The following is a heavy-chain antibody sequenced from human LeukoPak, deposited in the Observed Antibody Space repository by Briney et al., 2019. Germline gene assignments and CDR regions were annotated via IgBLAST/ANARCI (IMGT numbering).Heavy chain of an antibody. CDR3: ARDHIPYSSRGYFDY. CDR2: IKQDGSEK. V-gene: IGHV3-7*01. D-gene: IGHD6-13*01. Sequence: GGSLRLSCAASGFTFSSYWMSWVRQAPGKGLEWVANIKQDGSEKYYVDSVKGRFTISRDNAKNSLYLQMNSLRAEDTAVYYCARDHIPYSSRGYFDYWGQGTLVTVSS. CDR1: GFTFSSYW. J-gene: IGHJ4*02.